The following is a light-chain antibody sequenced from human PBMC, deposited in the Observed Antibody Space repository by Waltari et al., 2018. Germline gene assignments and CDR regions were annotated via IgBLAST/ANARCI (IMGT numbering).Light chain of an antibody. V-gene: IGLV3-21*01. CDR3: QVWDANTDPGV. CDR1: NIESKS. CDR2: YDS. Sequence: SYVLTQPPSVSVAPGETARITCGGNNIESKSVHWYRQRPGQAPVLVISYDSDRPPGIPERFSGSNSGNTATLTISRVEAGDEADYYCQVWDANTDPGVFGTGTEVTVL. J-gene: IGLJ1*01.